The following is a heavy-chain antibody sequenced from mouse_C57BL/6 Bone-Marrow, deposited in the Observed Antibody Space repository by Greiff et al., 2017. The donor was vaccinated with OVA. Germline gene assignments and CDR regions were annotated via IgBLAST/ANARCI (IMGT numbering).Heavy chain of an antibody. CDR1: GFTFSDYY. CDR3: ARRRAMDY. V-gene: IGHV5-12*01. Sequence: EVKLEESGGGLVQPGGSLKLSCAASGFTFSDYYMYWVRQTPEKRLEWVAYISNGGGSNYYPDTVKGRFTISRDNAKNTLYLQMSRLKSEDTAMYYCARRRAMDYWGQGTSVTVSS. CDR2: ISNGGGSN. J-gene: IGHJ4*01.